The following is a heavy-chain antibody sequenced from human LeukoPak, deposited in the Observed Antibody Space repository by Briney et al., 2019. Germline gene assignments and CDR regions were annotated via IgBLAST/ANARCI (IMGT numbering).Heavy chain of an antibody. CDR3: ARGQLEEFDY. Sequence: KTSETLSLTCTVSGGSISSSSYYWGWIRQPPGKGLEWIGSIYYSGGTYYNPSLKSRVTISVDTSKNQFSLKLSSVTAADTAVYYCARGQLEEFDYWGQGTLVTVSS. CDR1: GGSISSSSYY. CDR2: IYYSGGT. V-gene: IGHV4-39*07. J-gene: IGHJ4*02. D-gene: IGHD1-1*01.